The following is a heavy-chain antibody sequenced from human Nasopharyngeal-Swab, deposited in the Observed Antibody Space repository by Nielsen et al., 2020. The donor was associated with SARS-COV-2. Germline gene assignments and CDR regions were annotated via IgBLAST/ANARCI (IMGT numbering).Heavy chain of an antibody. D-gene: IGHD6-13*01. J-gene: IGHJ6*02. CDR2: ISGSGGST. Sequence: GGSLRLSCAASGFTFSSYAMSWVRQAPGKGLEWVSAISGSGGSTYYADSVKGRFTISRDNSKNTLYLQMNSLRAEDTAVYHCAKSVAAAGPDYYYGLDVWGQGTTVTVSS. CDR1: GFTFSSYA. V-gene: IGHV3-23*01. CDR3: AKSVAAAGPDYYYGLDV.